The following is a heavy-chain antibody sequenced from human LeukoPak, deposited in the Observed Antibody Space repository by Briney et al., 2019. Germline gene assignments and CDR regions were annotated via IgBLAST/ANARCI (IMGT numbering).Heavy chain of an antibody. J-gene: IGHJ3*02. Sequence: GGPLRLSCAASGFTLSSYAMHWVRQAPDKGLEWVTVISYDGSNKYYADSVKGRFTISRDNSKNTLYLQMNSLRAEDTAVYYCAKSLRGSGYSHAFDIWGQGTMVTVSS. CDR1: GFTLSSYA. CDR3: AKSLRGSGYSHAFDI. V-gene: IGHV3-30*04. CDR2: ISYDGSNK. D-gene: IGHD3-22*01.